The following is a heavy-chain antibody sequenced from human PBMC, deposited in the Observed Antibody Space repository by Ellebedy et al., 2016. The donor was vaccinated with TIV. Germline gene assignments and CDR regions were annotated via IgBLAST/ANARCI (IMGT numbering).Heavy chain of an antibody. V-gene: IGHV3-7*03. CDR2: IKQDGSEK. D-gene: IGHD2-15*01. CDR1: GFTFSSYW. CDR3: ARDGVFGGREATFDY. J-gene: IGHJ4*02. Sequence: GESLKISXAASGFTFSSYWMSWVRQAPGKGLEWVANIKQDGSEKYYVDSVKGRFTISRDNAKNSLYLQMNSLRAEDTAVYYCARDGVFGGREATFDYWGQGTLVTVSS.